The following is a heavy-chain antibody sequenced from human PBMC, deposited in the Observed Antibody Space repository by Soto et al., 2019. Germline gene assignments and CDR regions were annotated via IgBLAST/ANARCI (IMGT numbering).Heavy chain of an antibody. D-gene: IGHD2-15*01. CDR3: ARGPGGPDGPGDY. CDR1: GYTCTSSA. CDR2: INAGNGNT. Sequence: QVQLVQSGAEVKKPGASVKVSCKASGYTCTSSAMHWVRQAPGQRLEWMGWINAGNGNTKYSQKFQVRVTITRDTSASTAYMELSSLRSEDTAVYYCARGPGGPDGPGDYWGQGTLVTVSS. V-gene: IGHV1-3*01. J-gene: IGHJ4*02.